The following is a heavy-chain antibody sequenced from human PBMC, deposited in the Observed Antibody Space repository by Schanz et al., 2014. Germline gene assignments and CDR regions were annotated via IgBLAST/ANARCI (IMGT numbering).Heavy chain of an antibody. CDR1: GYMFDTYG. Sequence: QVRLVQSGAEAREPGASVKVSCKATGYMFDTYGFAWVRQAPGQGLEWMGWISTYNGHTRYGQKFQDRLSLTTDTDTATAHVELRSLRTDDTAVYYCARAPTRMNMFRGVTHFFDYWGQGTLVTVSS. D-gene: IGHD3-10*01. CDR3: ARAPTRMNMFRGVTHFFDY. CDR2: ISTYNGHT. V-gene: IGHV1-18*04. J-gene: IGHJ4*02.